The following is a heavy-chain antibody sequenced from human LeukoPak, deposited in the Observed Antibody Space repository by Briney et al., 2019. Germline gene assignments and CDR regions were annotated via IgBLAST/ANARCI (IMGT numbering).Heavy chain of an antibody. CDR2: IYPGDSDT. V-gene: IGHV5-51*01. CDR3: ARAPIRGRLDY. D-gene: IGHD1-26*01. Sequence: GESLKISCKGSGYRFNAYWIAWVRQMPGKGLEWMGVIYPGDSDTRYSPSFQGLVTISVDKSIGTAYLQWSSLKASDTAMYYCARAPIRGRLDYWGQGTPVTVSS. CDR1: GYRFNAYW. J-gene: IGHJ4*02.